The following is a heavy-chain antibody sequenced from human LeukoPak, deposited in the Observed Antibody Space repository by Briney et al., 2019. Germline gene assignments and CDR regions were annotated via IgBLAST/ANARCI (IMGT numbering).Heavy chain of an antibody. Sequence: GGSLRLSCAASGFTFSDYYMSWIRQAPGKGLEWVSYISSSSSYTNYADSVKGRFTISRDNAKNSLYLQMNSLRAEDTGIYYCARGTSAGGPISPFDFWGQGTVVTVSS. CDR2: ISSSSSYT. J-gene: IGHJ4*02. CDR1: GFTFSDYY. D-gene: IGHD6-13*01. CDR3: ARGTSAGGPISPFDF. V-gene: IGHV3-11*06.